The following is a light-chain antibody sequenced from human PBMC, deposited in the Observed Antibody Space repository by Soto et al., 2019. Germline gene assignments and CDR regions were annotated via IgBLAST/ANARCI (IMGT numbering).Light chain of an antibody. J-gene: IGKJ1*01. Sequence: PGERVTLSCRASQSVSSSYLAWYQQKPGQAPRLLIYGASSRATGIPDRFSGSGSGTDFTLTISRLEPEDFAVYYCQQYGGTFGQGTKVDIK. CDR1: QSVSSSY. V-gene: IGKV3-20*01. CDR3: QQYGGT. CDR2: GAS.